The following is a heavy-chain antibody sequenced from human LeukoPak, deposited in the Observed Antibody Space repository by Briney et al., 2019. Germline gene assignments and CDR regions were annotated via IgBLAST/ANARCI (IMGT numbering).Heavy chain of an antibody. J-gene: IGHJ3*02. CDR3: ARHQRRSIAARRGGHAFDI. D-gene: IGHD6-6*01. Sequence: SETLSLTCTVSGGSISSSSYYWSWIRQPAGKGLEWIGRIYTSGSTNYNPSLKSRVTMSVDTSKNQFSLKLSSVTAADTAVYYCARHQRRSIAARRGGHAFDIWGQGTMVTVSS. CDR2: IYTSGST. V-gene: IGHV4-61*02. CDR1: GGSISSSSYY.